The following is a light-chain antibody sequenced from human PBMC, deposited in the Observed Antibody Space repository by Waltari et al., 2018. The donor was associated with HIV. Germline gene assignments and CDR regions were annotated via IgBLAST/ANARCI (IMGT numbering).Light chain of an antibody. CDR2: AAS. Sequence: IRMTQSPSSFSASTGDSVTITCRASQGISSYLAWYQQKPGKAPKLLIYAASTLQSGVPARFSGSGSGTDFTLTISCLQSEDFATYYCQQYYSYPLTFGGGTKVEIK. CDR3: QQYYSYPLT. V-gene: IGKV1-8*01. J-gene: IGKJ4*01. CDR1: QGISSY.